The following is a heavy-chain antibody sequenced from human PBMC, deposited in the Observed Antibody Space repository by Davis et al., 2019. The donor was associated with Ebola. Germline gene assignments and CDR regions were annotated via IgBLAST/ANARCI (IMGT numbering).Heavy chain of an antibody. Sequence: MPSETLSLTCAVSGGSISSSNWWSWVRQPPGKGLEWIGEIYHSGSTNYNPSLKSRVTISVDKSKNQFSLKLSSVTAADTAVYYCARHPFQGVIITGYYYYYGMDVWGQGTTVTVSS. V-gene: IGHV4-4*02. CDR1: GGSISSSNW. CDR2: IYHSGST. J-gene: IGHJ6*02. D-gene: IGHD3-10*01. CDR3: ARHPFQGVIITGYYYYYGMDV.